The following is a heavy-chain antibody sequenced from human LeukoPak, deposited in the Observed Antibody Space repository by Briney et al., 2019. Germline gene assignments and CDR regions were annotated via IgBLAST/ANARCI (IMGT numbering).Heavy chain of an antibody. V-gene: IGHV3-23*01. Sequence: GGSLRLSCAASGFTFRDYAMTWVRQAPGKGPEWVSTFSAGGNRTYYADSVKGRFIITRDNSKNTLYLQMNSLRAEDTAIYYCARDLSEKYCIDYWGQGTLVTVSS. CDR3: ARDLSEKYCIDY. CDR2: FSAGGNRT. CDR1: GFTFRDYA. J-gene: IGHJ4*02. D-gene: IGHD2-8*02.